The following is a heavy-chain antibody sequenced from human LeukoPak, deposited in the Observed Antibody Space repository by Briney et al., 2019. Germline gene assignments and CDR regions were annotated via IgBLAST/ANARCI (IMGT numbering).Heavy chain of an antibody. CDR3: ARAWYGMDV. J-gene: IGHJ6*02. V-gene: IGHV4-59*01. CDR1: GGSISSYY. Sequence: ETLSLTCTVSGGSISSYYWSWIRQPPGRGLEWIGYIYYSGSTNYNPSLKSRVTISVDTSKNQFSLKLSSVTAADTAVYYCARAWYGMDVWGQGTTVTVSS. CDR2: IYYSGST.